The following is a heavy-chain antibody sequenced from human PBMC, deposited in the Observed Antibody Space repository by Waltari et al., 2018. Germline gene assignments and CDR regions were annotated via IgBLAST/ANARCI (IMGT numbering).Heavy chain of an antibody. D-gene: IGHD1-26*01. CDR3: ARATLAQAYSGSYPDAFDI. V-gene: IGHV4-38-2*01. J-gene: IGHJ3*02. Sequence: QVHLQESGPGLVKPSETLSLTCAVSGYYISSGYYWGWIRQPPGKGLEWIGSIYHSGNTHYNPSLKSRVTISVDTSKNQFSLKLSSVTAADTAVYYCARATLAQAYSGSYPDAFDIWGQRTMVTVSS. CDR2: IYHSGNT. CDR1: GYYISSGYY.